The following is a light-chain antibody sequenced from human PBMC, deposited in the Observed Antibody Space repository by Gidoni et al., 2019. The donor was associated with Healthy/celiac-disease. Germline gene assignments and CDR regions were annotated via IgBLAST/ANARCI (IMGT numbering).Light chain of an antibody. Sequence: DIQMTQSPSSLSASVGDRVTITCRASQSSSSYLNWYQQKPGKAPKLLIYAASSLQSGVPSRFSGSGSGTDVTLTISSLQPEDFATYYCQQSYSTPGAFXPXTKVDIK. V-gene: IGKV1-39*01. CDR3: QQSYSTPGA. CDR1: QSSSSY. CDR2: AAS. J-gene: IGKJ3*01.